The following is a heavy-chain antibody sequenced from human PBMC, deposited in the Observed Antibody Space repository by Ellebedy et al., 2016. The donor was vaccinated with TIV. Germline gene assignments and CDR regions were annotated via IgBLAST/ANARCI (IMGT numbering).Heavy chain of an antibody. D-gene: IGHD3-22*01. Sequence: KVSCXGSGYSFTSYWIGWVRQMPGKGLEWMGIIYPGDSDTRYSPSFQGQVTISADKSISTAYLQWSSLKASDTAMYYCARRVKVSGYFQHWGQGTLVTVSS. V-gene: IGHV5-51*01. J-gene: IGHJ1*01. CDR1: GYSFTSYW. CDR3: ARRVKVSGYFQH. CDR2: IYPGDSDT.